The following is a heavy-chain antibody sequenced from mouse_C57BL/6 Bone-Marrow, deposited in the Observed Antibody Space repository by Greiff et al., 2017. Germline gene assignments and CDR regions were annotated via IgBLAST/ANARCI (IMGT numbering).Heavy chain of an antibody. CDR1: GFTFRNYW. CDR2: ISLKSDNYAT. D-gene: IGHD2-5*01. CDR3: TRYYYSNPYCAMDD. J-gene: IGHJ4*01. Sequence: EVHLVESGGGLVQPGGSMKLSCVASGFTFRNYWMNWVRQSPEKGLEWVAQISLKSDNYATHYAESVKGRFTISRDDSKSSVYLQMNNLRAKDTGMYYCTRYYYSNPYCAMDDWGQGTSVTVSS. V-gene: IGHV6-3*01.